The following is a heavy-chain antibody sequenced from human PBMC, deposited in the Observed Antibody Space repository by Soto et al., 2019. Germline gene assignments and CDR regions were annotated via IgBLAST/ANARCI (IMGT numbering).Heavy chain of an antibody. CDR2: MNPNSGNT. J-gene: IGHJ6*03. CDR3: ARVPRLEILRYFDTEGLYYMDV. D-gene: IGHD3-9*01. CDR1: GYTFTSYD. V-gene: IGHV1-8*01. Sequence: ASVKVSCKASGYTFTSYDINWVRQATGQGLEWMGWMNPNSGNTGYAQKFQGRVTMTRNTSISTAYMELSSLRSEDTAVYYCARVPRLEILRYFDTEGLYYMDVWGKGTTVTVSS.